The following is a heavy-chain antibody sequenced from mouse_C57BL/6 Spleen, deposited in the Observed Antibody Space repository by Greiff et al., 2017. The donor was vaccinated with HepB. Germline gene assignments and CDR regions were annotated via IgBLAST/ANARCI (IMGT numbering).Heavy chain of an antibody. CDR1: GYTFTSYW. CDR3: ASYYGSSYWYFDV. V-gene: IGHV1-72*01. CDR2: IDPNSGGT. Sequence: QVHVKQPGAELVKPGASVKLSCKASGYTFTSYWMHWVKQRPGRGLEWIGRIDPNSGGTKYNEKFKSKATLTVDKPSSTAYMQLSSLTSEDSAVYYCASYYGSSYWYFDVWGTGTTVTVSS. J-gene: IGHJ1*03. D-gene: IGHD1-1*01.